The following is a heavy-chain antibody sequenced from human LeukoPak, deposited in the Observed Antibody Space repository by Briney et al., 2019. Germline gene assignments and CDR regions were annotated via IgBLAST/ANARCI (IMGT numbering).Heavy chain of an antibody. CDR3: ARSKVRGVITYYFDY. J-gene: IGHJ4*02. D-gene: IGHD3-10*01. CDR2: INHSGST. CDR1: GGSFSGYY. Sequence: SETLSLTCAVYGGSFSGYYWSWIRQPPGKGLEWIGEINHSGSTNYNPSLKSRVTISVDTSKNQFSLKLSSVTAADTAVYYCARSKVRGVITYYFDYWGQGTLVTVSS. V-gene: IGHV4-34*01.